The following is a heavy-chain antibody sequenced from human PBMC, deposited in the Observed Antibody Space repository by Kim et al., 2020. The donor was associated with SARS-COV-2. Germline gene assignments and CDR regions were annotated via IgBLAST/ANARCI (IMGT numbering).Heavy chain of an antibody. CDR2: IYYSGST. V-gene: IGHV4-39*01. Sequence: SETLSLTCTVSGGSISSSSYYWGWIRQPPGKGLEWIGSIYYSGSTYYNPSLKSRVTISVDTSKNQFSLKLSSVTAADTAVYYCARCNSGYGYYFDYWGQGTLVTVSS. CDR1: GGSISSSSYY. J-gene: IGHJ4*02. CDR3: ARCNSGYGYYFDY. D-gene: IGHD5-18*01.